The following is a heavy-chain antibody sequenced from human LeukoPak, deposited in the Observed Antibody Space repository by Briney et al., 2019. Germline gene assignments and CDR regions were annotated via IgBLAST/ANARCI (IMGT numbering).Heavy chain of an antibody. CDR3: ARSWAGMCYPFYYFDY. CDR1: GDSFSGYY. J-gene: IGHJ4*02. CDR2: INHRGTT. Sequence: KPSETLSFTCAVYGDSFSGYYWSWIRQPPGKGLEWIAEINHRGTTHYNPSLKSRVNISADTSKNQFSLHLDSVTAADTAVYYCARSWAGMCYPFYYFDYWGQGTLVSVSS. D-gene: IGHD2-15*01. V-gene: IGHV4-34*01.